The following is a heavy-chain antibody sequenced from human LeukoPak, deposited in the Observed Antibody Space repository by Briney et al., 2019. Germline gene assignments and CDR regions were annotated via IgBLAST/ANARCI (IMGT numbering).Heavy chain of an antibody. CDR3: AKSLGVGGYTRYKGFDQ. Sequence: GGSLRLSCAASGFTFSSYAMNSVRQAPGNGLECVSSISNSDGSTYYADFVKGRFTISRDNSKNTLHLQMNSLRAEDTAVYYCAKSLGVGGYTRYKGFDQWGQGTLVTVSS. J-gene: IGHJ4*02. D-gene: IGHD5-24*01. CDR2: ISNSDGST. CDR1: GFTFSSYA. V-gene: IGHV3-23*01.